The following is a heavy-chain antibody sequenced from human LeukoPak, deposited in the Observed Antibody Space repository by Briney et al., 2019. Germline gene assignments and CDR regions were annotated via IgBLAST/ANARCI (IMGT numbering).Heavy chain of an antibody. Sequence: SETLSLTCTVSGGSVSSGSYYWSWIRRPPGKGLEWIGYIYYSGSTNYNPSLKSRVTISVDTSKNQFSLKLSSVTAADTAVYYCARAYYDFWSGLTTNWFDPWGQGTLVTVSS. D-gene: IGHD3-3*01. CDR1: GGSVSSGSYY. J-gene: IGHJ5*02. V-gene: IGHV4-61*01. CDR3: ARAYYDFWSGLTTNWFDP. CDR2: IYYSGST.